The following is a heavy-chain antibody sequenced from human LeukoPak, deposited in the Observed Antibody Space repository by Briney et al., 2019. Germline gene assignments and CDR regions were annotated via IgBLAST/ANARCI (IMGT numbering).Heavy chain of an antibody. Sequence: GSLRLSCAASGFTFSSHAMSWVRQAPGKGLEWIGSINYWGHTYYNPSLESRVTISVDTSKNQFSLKVSSVTAADTALYYCAPTYSYTGGGYDYWGQGTLVTVSS. CDR2: INYWGHT. V-gene: IGHV4-38-2*01. J-gene: IGHJ4*02. CDR3: APTYSYTGGGYDY. CDR1: GFTFSSHAM. D-gene: IGHD5-18*01.